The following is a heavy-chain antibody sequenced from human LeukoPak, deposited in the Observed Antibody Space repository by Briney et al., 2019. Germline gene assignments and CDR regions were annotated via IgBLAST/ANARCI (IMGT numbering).Heavy chain of an antibody. CDR3: ASLNYDSSGYYFDFDY. CDR2: INPNSGGT. CDR1: GYTFTGYY. D-gene: IGHD3-22*01. V-gene: IGHV1-2*02. Sequence: ASVKVSCKASGYTFTGYYMHWVRQAPGQGLEWMGWINPNSGGTNYAQKFQGRVTMTRDTSISTAYVELSRLRSDDTAVYYCASLNYDSSGYYFDFDYWGQGTLVTVSS. J-gene: IGHJ4*02.